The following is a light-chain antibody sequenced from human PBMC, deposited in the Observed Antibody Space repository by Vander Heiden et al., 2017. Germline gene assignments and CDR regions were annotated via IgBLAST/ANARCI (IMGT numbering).Light chain of an antibody. CDR3: SSFAGFNNYV. Sequence: QSALTQPPPASGSPGQPLTISCTGTSSDVGGYNYVSWYQQHPGKAPKVVIYEVSQRPSGVPDRFSGSKSANTASLTVSGLQAEDEADYYCSSFAGFNNYVFGTGTKVTVL. CDR2: EVS. V-gene: IGLV2-8*01. J-gene: IGLJ1*01. CDR1: SSDVGGYNY.